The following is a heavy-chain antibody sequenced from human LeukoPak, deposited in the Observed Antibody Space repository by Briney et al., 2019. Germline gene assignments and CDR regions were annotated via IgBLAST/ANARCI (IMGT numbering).Heavy chain of an antibody. V-gene: IGHV1-8*01. J-gene: IGHJ6*02. CDR2: MNPNSGNT. CDR1: GYTFTSYD. Sequence: GASVKVSCKASGYTFTSYDINWVRQATGQGLEWMGWMNPNSGNTGYAQKFQGRVTMTRNTSISTAYMELSSLRSEDTAVYYCARGPDSSGYYLYYYYYCGMDVWGQGTTVTVSS. D-gene: IGHD3-22*01. CDR3: ARGPDSSGYYLYYYYYCGMDV.